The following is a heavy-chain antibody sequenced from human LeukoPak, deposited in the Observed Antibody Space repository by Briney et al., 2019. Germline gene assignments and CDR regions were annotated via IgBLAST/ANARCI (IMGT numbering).Heavy chain of an antibody. CDR1: GGTFSSYA. J-gene: IGHJ4*02. D-gene: IGHD1-26*01. CDR2: IIPIFGTA. CDR3: ARGPWELLYYFDY. Sequence: SVKVSCKASGGTFSSYAISWVRQAPGQGLEWMGRIIPIFGTANYAQKFQGRVTITTDESTSTAYMELSSLRSEETAVYYSARGPWELLYYFDYWGQGTLVTVSS. V-gene: IGHV1-69*05.